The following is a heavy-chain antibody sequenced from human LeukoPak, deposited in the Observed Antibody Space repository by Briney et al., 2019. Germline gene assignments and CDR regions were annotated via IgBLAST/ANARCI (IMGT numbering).Heavy chain of an antibody. D-gene: IGHD1-26*01. CDR1: GGSISSGGYY. V-gene: IGHV4-31*03. CDR3: VQWELRNNWFDP. CDR2: IYYSGST. Sequence: SQTLSLTCTVSGGSISSGGYYWSWIRQHPGKGLEWIGYIYYSGSTYYNPSLKSRVTISVDTSKNQFSLKLSSVTAADTAMYYCVQWELRNNWFDPWGQGTLVTVSS. J-gene: IGHJ5*02.